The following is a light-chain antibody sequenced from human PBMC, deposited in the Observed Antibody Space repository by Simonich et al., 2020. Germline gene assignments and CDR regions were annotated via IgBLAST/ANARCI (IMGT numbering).Light chain of an antibody. CDR2: EGS. Sequence: QSALTQPASVSGSPGQSITISCTGTSSDVGSYNLVSWYQQHPGKAPKLMLYEGSKRPSGVSNRFSGSKSGNTASLTISGLQAEDEADYYCCSYAGSSTFNWVFGGGTKLTVL. V-gene: IGLV2-23*03. CDR1: SSDVGSYNL. J-gene: IGLJ3*02. CDR3: CSYAGSSTFNWV.